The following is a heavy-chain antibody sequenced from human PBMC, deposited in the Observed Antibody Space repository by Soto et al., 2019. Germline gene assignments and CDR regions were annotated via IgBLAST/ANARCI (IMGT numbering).Heavy chain of an antibody. Sequence: QITLKESGPTLVKPTQTLTLTCTFSGFSLSTSGVGVVWIRQPPGKALEWLALIYWDDDKRYSPSLKSRLTITKHTSKNQVVLTMTNMDPVVIATYYCAQYNWNDDAGYWGQGTLVTVSS. CDR1: GFSLSTSGVG. CDR2: IYWDDDK. J-gene: IGHJ4*02. D-gene: IGHD1-20*01. V-gene: IGHV2-5*02. CDR3: AQYNWNDDAGY.